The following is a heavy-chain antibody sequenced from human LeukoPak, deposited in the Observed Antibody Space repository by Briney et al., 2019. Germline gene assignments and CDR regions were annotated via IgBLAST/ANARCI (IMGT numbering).Heavy chain of an antibody. J-gene: IGHJ3*02. D-gene: IGHD1-7*01. CDR3: VRDGGFPGTTGTSEI. CDR1: GFSFRSYE. CDR2: ISSTGSTK. Sequence: GGSLRLSCAASGFSFRSYEMKWVRQAPEKGLEWVSYISSTGSTKYYADSVKGRFTISRDNDMDSVYLQMNSLRVEDTGVYYCVRDGGFPGTTGTSEIWGQGTMVSVSS. V-gene: IGHV3-48*03.